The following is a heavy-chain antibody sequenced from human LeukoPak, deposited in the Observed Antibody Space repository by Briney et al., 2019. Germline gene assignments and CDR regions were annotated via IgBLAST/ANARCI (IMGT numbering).Heavy chain of an antibody. CDR2: ISNDGSNK. CDR1: GFTFSSYG. CDR3: ANKKGDY. J-gene: IGHJ4*02. D-gene: IGHD3-10*01. Sequence: PGRSLRLSCAASGFTFSSYGMHWVRQAPGKGLEWVAVISNDGSNKYYADSVKGRFTISRDNSKNTLYLQMNSLRAEGTAVYYCANKKGDYWGQGTLVTVSS. V-gene: IGHV3-30*18.